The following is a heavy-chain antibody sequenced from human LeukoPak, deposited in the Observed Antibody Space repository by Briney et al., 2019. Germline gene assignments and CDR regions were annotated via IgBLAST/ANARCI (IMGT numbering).Heavy chain of an antibody. V-gene: IGHV3-66*02. CDR3: AAWGYYYDSSGFDY. Sequence: GGSLRLXCAASGFTVSSNYMSWVRQAPGKGLEWVSVIYSGGSTYYADSVKGRFTISRDNSKNTLYLQMNSLRAEDTAVYYCAAWGYYYDSSGFDYWGQGTLVTVSS. J-gene: IGHJ4*02. CDR1: GFTVSSNY. CDR2: IYSGGST. D-gene: IGHD3-22*01.